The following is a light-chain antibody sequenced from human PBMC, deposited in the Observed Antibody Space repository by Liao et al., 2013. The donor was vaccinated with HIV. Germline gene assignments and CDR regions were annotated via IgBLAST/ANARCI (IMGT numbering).Light chain of an antibody. Sequence: SYVLAQPPSLSVAPGKTARMTCGGNNIGSKSVHWYRQTPGQAPVLVIYFDTDRPSGIPERFSGSNSGNTATLSISSVEAGDEADYYCQVWDTTSDHWVFGGGTKLTVL. V-gene: IGLV3-21*01. CDR1: NIGSKS. J-gene: IGLJ3*02. CDR3: QVWDTTSDHWV. CDR2: FDT.